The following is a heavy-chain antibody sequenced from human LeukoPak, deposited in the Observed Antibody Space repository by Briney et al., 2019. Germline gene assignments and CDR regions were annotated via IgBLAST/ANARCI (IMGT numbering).Heavy chain of an antibody. CDR3: AKDLWGDGSYYFDY. J-gene: IGHJ4*02. V-gene: IGHV3-11*01. CDR1: GFIFSDFY. D-gene: IGHD5-24*01. CDR2: ISSSGNNL. Sequence: GGSLRLSCAGSGFIFSDFYMNWLRQAPGKGLEWVSSISSSGNNLLYADSVKGRFTISRDNANNSMHLQMNSLRAEDTAVYYCAKDLWGDGSYYFDYWGQGTLVTVSS.